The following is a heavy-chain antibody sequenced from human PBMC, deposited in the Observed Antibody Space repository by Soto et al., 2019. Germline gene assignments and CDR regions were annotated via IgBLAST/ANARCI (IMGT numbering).Heavy chain of an antibody. J-gene: IGHJ4*02. V-gene: IGHV1-3*01. Sequence: ASVKVSCKASGFLFTYYAFHWVRQAPGKRLEWMGWINAANGNTTYSENFKGKVTITSETSASTAYMELSSLRSEDTAVYYCARVPSVVVPAALSFWGPGTLVTVYS. D-gene: IGHD2-2*01. CDR1: GFLFTYYA. CDR2: INAANGNT. CDR3: ARVPSVVVPAALSF.